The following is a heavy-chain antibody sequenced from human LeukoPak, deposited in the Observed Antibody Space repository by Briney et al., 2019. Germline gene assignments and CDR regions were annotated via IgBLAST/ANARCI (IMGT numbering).Heavy chain of an antibody. CDR3: ARPVVPAAILGWFDP. D-gene: IGHD2-2*01. Sequence: PSETLSLTCTVSGGSISSYYWTWIRQSAGKGLEWVGRMYTSGSTKYSPSFESRVTMSGDASKNQFSLKLSSVTAADTAVYYCARPVVPAAILGWFDPWGQGTLVTVSS. CDR1: GGSISSYY. J-gene: IGHJ5*02. CDR2: MYTSGST. V-gene: IGHV4-4*07.